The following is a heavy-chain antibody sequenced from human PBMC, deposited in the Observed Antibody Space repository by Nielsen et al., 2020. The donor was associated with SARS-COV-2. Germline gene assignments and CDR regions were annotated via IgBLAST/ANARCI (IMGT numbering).Heavy chain of an antibody. D-gene: IGHD3-22*01. Sequence: ASVKVSCQASGYVFASYAIHWVRQAPGQRLEWMGWINAGNGNTKYSQKFQGRVTITRDTSASTAYMELSSLRSEDTAVYYCARDRSGYYSDYFDYWGQGALVTVSS. V-gene: IGHV1-3*01. CDR1: GYVFASYA. CDR3: ARDRSGYYSDYFDY. J-gene: IGHJ4*02. CDR2: INAGNGNT.